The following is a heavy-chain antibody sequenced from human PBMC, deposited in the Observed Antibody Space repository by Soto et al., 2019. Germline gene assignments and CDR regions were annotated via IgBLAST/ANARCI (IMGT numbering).Heavy chain of an antibody. Sequence: GASVKVSCKASGYTFTSYAMHWVRQAPGQRLEWMGWINAGNGNTKYSQKFQGRVTITRDTSASTAYMELSSLRSEDTAVYYCARPRYSSSWYPPGHYAYWGQGTLVTVSS. J-gene: IGHJ4*02. CDR2: INAGNGNT. CDR3: ARPRYSSSWYPPGHYAY. V-gene: IGHV1-3*01. D-gene: IGHD6-13*01. CDR1: GYTFTSYA.